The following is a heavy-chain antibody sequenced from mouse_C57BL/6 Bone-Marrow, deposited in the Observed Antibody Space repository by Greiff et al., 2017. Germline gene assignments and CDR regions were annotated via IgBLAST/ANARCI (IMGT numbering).Heavy chain of an antibody. CDR1: GFSLTSYG. Sequence: VQGVESGPGLVQPSQSLSITCTVSGFSLTSYGVHWVRQSPGKGLEWLGVIWSGGSTDYNAAFISRLSISKDNSKSQVFFKMNSLQADDTAIYYCARKRYYGSSYGWFAYWGQGTLVTVSA. CDR2: IWSGGST. J-gene: IGHJ3*01. CDR3: ARKRYYGSSYGWFAY. V-gene: IGHV2-2*01. D-gene: IGHD1-1*01.